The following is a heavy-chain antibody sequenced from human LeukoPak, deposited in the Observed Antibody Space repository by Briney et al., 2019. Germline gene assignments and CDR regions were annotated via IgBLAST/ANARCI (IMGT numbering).Heavy chain of an antibody. Sequence: GGSLRLSCAASGFTFSSYAMSWVRQAPGKGLEWVSVISGSGGSTYYADSVKGRFTISRDNSKNTLYLQMSSLRAEDTAVYYCAKVVVPYSYYDMDVWGQGTTVTVSS. D-gene: IGHD2-15*01. CDR1: GFTFSSYA. CDR2: ISGSGGST. J-gene: IGHJ6*02. V-gene: IGHV3-23*01. CDR3: AKVVVPYSYYDMDV.